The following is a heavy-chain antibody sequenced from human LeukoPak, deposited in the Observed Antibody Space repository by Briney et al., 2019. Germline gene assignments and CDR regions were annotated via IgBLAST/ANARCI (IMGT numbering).Heavy chain of an antibody. CDR3: ARGEAGTLDILVVPAAIHNWFDP. V-gene: IGHV3-21*01. J-gene: IGHJ5*02. CDR2: ISSSSIYI. Sequence: GGSLRLSCAASGFTFSSYSMNWVRQAPGKGLEWVSSISSSSIYIYYADSVKGRFTISRDNAKNSLYLQMNSLRAADTAVYYCARGEAGTLDILVVPAAIHNWFDPWGQGTLVTVSS. D-gene: IGHD2-2*02. CDR1: GFTFSSYS.